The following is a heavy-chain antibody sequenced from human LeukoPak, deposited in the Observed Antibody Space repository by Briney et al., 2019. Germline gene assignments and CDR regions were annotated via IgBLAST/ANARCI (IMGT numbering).Heavy chain of an antibody. V-gene: IGHV3-74*01. CDR3: TRGGGGMDV. D-gene: IGHD3-3*01. Sequence: GGSLRLSCAVSGFDVSNYWMHWVRQAPEKGLVWVSLIKSAVTTTTNADSVKGRFTVSRDNAKNTLYLQMNSLSAEDTAVYYCTRGGGGMDVWGQGTTVTVS. CDR2: IKSAVTTT. CDR1: GFDVSNYW. J-gene: IGHJ6*02.